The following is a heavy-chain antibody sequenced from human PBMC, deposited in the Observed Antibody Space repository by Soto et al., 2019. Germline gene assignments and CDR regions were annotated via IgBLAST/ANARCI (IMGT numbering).Heavy chain of an antibody. CDR1: GFTFSSYA. CDR2: INAAGTT. Sequence: GSLRLSCAASGFTFSSYAMTWVRQAPGKGLEWVSVINAAGTTYYADSVKGRFSISRDDSKNTVYLQMNSLRAEDTAVYYCARENYYYGLDVWGQGTAVTVSS. J-gene: IGHJ6*02. CDR3: ARENYYYGLDV. V-gene: IGHV3-66*01.